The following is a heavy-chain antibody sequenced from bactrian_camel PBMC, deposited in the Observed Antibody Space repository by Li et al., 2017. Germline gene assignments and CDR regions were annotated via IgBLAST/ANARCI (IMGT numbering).Heavy chain of an antibody. Sequence: HVQLVESGGGSVRTGGSLRLSCAASGATAGRHCMAWFRQVPGKGRETVASIRTGYPFTSDYHASVEGRFTISRDNAKNTVYLQMNALQPEDTGMYFCAAAVGCDHEGGTLTLLGQGQGTQVTVS. V-gene: IGHV3-2*01. CDR2: IRTGYPFTS. J-gene: IGHJ4*01. CDR1: GATAGRHC. D-gene: IGHD3*01.